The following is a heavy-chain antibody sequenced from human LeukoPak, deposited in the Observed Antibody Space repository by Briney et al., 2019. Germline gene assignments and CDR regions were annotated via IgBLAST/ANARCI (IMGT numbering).Heavy chain of an antibody. V-gene: IGHV3-73*01. CDR3: SRFDLYYDGTYASDGLDV. Sequence: GGSLRLFCAVSGFLLRVSAILGVRQASGKGLEGLGRIRFKPDNDATAYATSVKGRFTISRDDSKNSAYLQMDSLKAEDTAVYYCSRFDLYYDGTYASDGLDVWGQGTTVTVSS. D-gene: IGHD3-22*01. J-gene: IGHJ6*02. CDR1: GFLLRVSA. CDR2: IRFKPDNDAT.